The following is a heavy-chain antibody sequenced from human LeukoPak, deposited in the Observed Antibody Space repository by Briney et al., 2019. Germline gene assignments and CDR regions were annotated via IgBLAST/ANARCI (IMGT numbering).Heavy chain of an antibody. V-gene: IGHV3-21*01. D-gene: IGHD2-2*01. J-gene: IGHJ4*02. CDR1: GFTFSSYS. Sequence: PGGSLRLSCAASGFTFSSYSMNWVRQAPGKGLEWVSSISSSSSYIYYADSVKGRFTISRDNAKNSLYLQMNSLRAEDTAVYYCTRSYCSSTSCYPNDYWGQGTLVTVSS. CDR3: TRSYCSSTSCYPNDY. CDR2: ISSSSSYI.